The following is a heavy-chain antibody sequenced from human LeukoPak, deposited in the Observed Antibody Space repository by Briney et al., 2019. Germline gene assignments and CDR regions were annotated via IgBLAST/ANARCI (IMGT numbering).Heavy chain of an antibody. J-gene: IGHJ4*02. D-gene: IGHD3-9*01. CDR3: ARGKLIRYFDWLSRQFDY. CDR1: GGSFSGYY. CDR2: INHSGST. V-gene: IGHV4-34*01. Sequence: SETLSLTCAVYGGSFSGYYWSWIRQPPGKWLEWIGEINHSGSTNYNPSLKSRVTISVDTSKNQFSLKLSSVTAADTAVYYCARGKLIRYFDWLSRQFDYWGQGTLVTVSS.